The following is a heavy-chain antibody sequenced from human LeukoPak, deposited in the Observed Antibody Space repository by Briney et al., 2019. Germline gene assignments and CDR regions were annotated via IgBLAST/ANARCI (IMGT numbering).Heavy chain of an antibody. CDR1: GITFSSFW. D-gene: IGHD2-2*01. J-gene: IGHJ4*02. V-gene: IGHV3-23*01. CDR2: ISGSGGST. Sequence: GGSLRLSCAVSGITFSSFWMSWVRQAPGKGLEWVSAISGSGGSTYYADSVKGRFTISRDNSKNTLYLQMNSLRAEDTAVYYCAKDPAHIVVVPAAMAGYFDYWGQGTLVTVSS. CDR3: AKDPAHIVVVPAAMAGYFDY.